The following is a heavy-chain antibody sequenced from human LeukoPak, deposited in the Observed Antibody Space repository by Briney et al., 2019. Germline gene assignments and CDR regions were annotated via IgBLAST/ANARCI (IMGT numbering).Heavy chain of an antibody. V-gene: IGHV3-48*03. J-gene: IGHJ4*02. CDR3: ARVKMGYNWNDALDY. Sequence: PGGSLRLSCAASGFTFSSYAMSWVRQAPGKGLEWVSYISSSGSTIYYADSVKGRFTISRDNAKNSLYLQMNSLRAEDTAVYYCARVKMGYNWNDALDYWGQGTLVTVSS. D-gene: IGHD1-1*01. CDR2: ISSSGSTI. CDR1: GFTFSSYA.